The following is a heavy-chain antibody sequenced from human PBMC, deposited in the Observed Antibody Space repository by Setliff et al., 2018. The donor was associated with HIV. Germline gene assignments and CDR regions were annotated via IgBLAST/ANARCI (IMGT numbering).Heavy chain of an antibody. Sequence: PSETLSLTCTVSGGSISSSSYYWGWIRQPPGKGLEWIASIYHSGSTYYNPSLKSRVIISVDTSKNQFSLKIEDTALYFCSINSPLSSWCQGTLVTVS. D-gene: IGHD5-18*01. V-gene: IGHV4-39*07. CDR3: LSS. CDR1: GGSISSSSYY. J-gene: IGHJ4*02. CDR2: IYHSGST.